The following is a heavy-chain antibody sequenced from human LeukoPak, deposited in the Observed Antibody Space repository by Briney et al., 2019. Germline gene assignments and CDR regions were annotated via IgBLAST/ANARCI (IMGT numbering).Heavy chain of an antibody. V-gene: IGHV3-23*01. CDR1: GFTFSSYE. J-gene: IGHJ4*02. CDR3: AKPAKTDYADY. Sequence: GGSLRLSCAASGFTFSSYEMNWVRQAPGKGLEWVSAISGSGGNTYYADSVKGRFTISRDNSKNTLYLQMNSLRAEDTALYYCAKPAKTDYADYWGQGTLVTVSS. D-gene: IGHD1-14*01. CDR2: ISGSGGNT.